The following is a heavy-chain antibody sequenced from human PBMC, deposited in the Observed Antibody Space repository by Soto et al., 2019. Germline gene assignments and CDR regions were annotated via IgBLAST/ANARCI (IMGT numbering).Heavy chain of an antibody. CDR2: IYPGDSDT. CDR3: ARRNGDYYYGMDV. J-gene: IGHJ6*02. CDR1: GYSFTISW. Sequence: PRESLTISCEGSGYSFTISWIGWVRQIPGKGLEWMGIIYPGDSDTRYSTSFQGQVTISADKSISTAYLQWSSLKASDTAMYYCARRNGDYYYGMDVWGQGTTVTVSS. D-gene: IGHD4-17*01. V-gene: IGHV5-51*01.